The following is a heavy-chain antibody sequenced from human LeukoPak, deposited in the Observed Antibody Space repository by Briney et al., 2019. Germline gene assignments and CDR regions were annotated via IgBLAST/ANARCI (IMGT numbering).Heavy chain of an antibody. CDR2: IYYSGST. D-gene: IGHD3-3*01. Sequence: SQTLSLTCTVSGGSISSGDYYWSWIRQPPGKGLEWIGYIYYSGSTYYNPSLKSRVTISVDTSKSQFSLKLSSVTAAGTAVYYCARGKGYDFWSGLNYFDYWGQGTLVTVSS. J-gene: IGHJ4*02. V-gene: IGHV4-30-4*08. CDR3: ARGKGYDFWSGLNYFDY. CDR1: GGSISSGDYY.